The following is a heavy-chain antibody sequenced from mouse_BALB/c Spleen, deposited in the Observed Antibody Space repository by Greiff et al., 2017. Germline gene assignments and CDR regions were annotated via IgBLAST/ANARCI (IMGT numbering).Heavy chain of an antibody. J-gene: IGHJ2*01. D-gene: IGHD2-1*01. V-gene: IGHV1-4*02. CDR2: INPSSGYT. Sequence: VQLQQSAAELARPGASVKMSCKASGYTFTSYTMHWVKQRPGQGLEWIGYINPSSGYTEYNQKFKDKTTLTADKSSSTAYMQLSSLTSEDSAVYYCKGNYPLDYWGQGTTLTVSS. CDR1: GYTFTSYT. CDR3: KGNYPLDY.